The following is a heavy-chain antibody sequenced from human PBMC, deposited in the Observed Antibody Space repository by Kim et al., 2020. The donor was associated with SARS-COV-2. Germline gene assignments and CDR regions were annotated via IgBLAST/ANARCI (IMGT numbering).Heavy chain of an antibody. CDR1: GYTFTSYD. V-gene: IGHV1-8*01. J-gene: IGHJ4*02. CDR2: MNPNSGNT. Sequence: ASVKVSCKASGYTFTSYDINWVRQATGQGLEWMGWMNPNSGNTGYAQKFQGRVTMTRNTSISTAYMELSSLRSEDTAVYYCAREGIGTIFGVVIRGGGFDYWGQGTLVTVSS. D-gene: IGHD3-3*01. CDR3: AREGIGTIFGVVIRGGGFDY.